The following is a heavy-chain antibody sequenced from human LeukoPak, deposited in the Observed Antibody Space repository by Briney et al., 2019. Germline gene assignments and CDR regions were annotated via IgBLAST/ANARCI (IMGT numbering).Heavy chain of an antibody. Sequence: SETLSLTCTVSGGFISSSSYYWGWIRQPPGKGLEWIGSIYYSGSTYYNPSLKSRVTISVDTSKNQFSLKLSSVTAADTAVYYCASYLRFLEWSYFDYWGQGTLVTVSS. CDR2: IYYSGST. J-gene: IGHJ4*02. V-gene: IGHV4-39*07. CDR3: ASYLRFLEWSYFDY. CDR1: GGFISSSSYY. D-gene: IGHD3-3*01.